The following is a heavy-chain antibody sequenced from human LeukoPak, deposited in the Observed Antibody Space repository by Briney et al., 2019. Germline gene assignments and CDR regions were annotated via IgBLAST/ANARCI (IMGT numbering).Heavy chain of an antibody. Sequence: EGSLRLSCAASGFTFSSYSMNWVRQAPGKGLEWVSSISSSSSYIYYADSVKGRFTISRDNAKNSLYLQMNSLRAEDTAVYYCARGQDTAMDSWGQGTLVTVSS. CDR1: GFTFSSYS. CDR2: ISSSSSYI. V-gene: IGHV3-21*01. CDR3: ARGQDTAMDS. D-gene: IGHD5-18*01. J-gene: IGHJ4*02.